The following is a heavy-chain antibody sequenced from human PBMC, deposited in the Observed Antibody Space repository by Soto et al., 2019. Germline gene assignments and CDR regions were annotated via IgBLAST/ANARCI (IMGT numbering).Heavy chain of an antibody. V-gene: IGHV3-33*01. J-gene: IGHJ6*02. CDR3: ASEYCSGGRCYYYGMDV. D-gene: IGHD2-15*01. Sequence: QVQLVESGGGVVQPGRSLRLSCAASGFTFSTYGTHWVRQAPDKGLEWVAVIWYDGSNKYYADSVKGRFTISRDNSKNTLYLQMNSLRAEDTAVYYCASEYCSGGRCYYYGMDVWGQGTTVTVSS. CDR2: IWYDGSNK. CDR1: GFTFSTYG.